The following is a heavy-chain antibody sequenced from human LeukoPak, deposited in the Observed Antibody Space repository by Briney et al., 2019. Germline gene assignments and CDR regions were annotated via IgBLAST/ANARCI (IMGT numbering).Heavy chain of an antibody. Sequence: PSETLSLTCAVYGGSFSGYYWSWIRQPPGKGLEWIGEINHSGSTNYNPSLKSRVTISVDTSKNQFSLKLSSVTAADTAVYYCARAIVVVPAAISAGWFDPWGQGTLVTVSS. CDR3: ARAIVVVPAAISAGWFDP. J-gene: IGHJ5*02. CDR1: GGSFSGYY. V-gene: IGHV4-34*01. D-gene: IGHD2-2*02. CDR2: INHSGST.